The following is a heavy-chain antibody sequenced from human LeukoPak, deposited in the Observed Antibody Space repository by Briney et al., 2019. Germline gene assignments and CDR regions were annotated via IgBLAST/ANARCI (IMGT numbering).Heavy chain of an antibody. CDR3: ARSIIATRSKFDY. CDR1: GGSISSYY. Sequence: PSETLSLTCTVSGGSISSYYWSWIRQPPGKGLEWIGYIYYSGSTNYNPSLKSRVTISVDTSKNQFSLKLSSVTAADTAVYYCARSIIATRSKFDYWGQGTLVTVSS. J-gene: IGHJ4*02. V-gene: IGHV4-59*08. CDR2: IYYSGST. D-gene: IGHD1/OR15-1a*01.